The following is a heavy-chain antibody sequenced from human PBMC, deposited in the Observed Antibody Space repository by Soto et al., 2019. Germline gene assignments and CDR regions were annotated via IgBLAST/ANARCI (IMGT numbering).Heavy chain of an antibody. CDR1: GGSISSGGYY. V-gene: IGHV4-31*03. J-gene: IGHJ6*02. Sequence: SETLSLTSTVSGGSISSGGYYWSWIRQHPGKGLEWIGYIYYSGFTYYNPSLKSRVTMSVDTSKNQFSLKLTSVTAADTAMYYCARDLTAAGLGGMDVWGQGTTVTVSS. CDR3: ARDLTAAGLGGMDV. CDR2: IYYSGFT. D-gene: IGHD6-25*01.